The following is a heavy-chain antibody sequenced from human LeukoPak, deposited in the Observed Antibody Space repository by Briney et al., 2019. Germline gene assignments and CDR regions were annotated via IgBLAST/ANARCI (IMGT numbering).Heavy chain of an antibody. Sequence: ASVKVSCKASGYTFTGFYIHWVRQAPGQGLEWLGLINPNSGGTNYAQKFQGWVTMTRDTSISTAYMELSRLRSDDTAVYYCARAGTVEMTPLDYWGQGTLVTVSS. CDR2: INPNSGGT. J-gene: IGHJ4*02. CDR1: GYTFTGFY. D-gene: IGHD5-24*01. CDR3: ARAGTVEMTPLDY. V-gene: IGHV1-2*04.